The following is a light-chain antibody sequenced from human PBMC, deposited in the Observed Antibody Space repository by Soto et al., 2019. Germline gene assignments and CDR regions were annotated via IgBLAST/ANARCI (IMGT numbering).Light chain of an antibody. CDR3: QQYNSYRP. Sequence: RLSQSPSSLSAYVGDRVTITGRASQSISSWLAWYQQKPGKAPKLLIYDASSLESGVPSRFSGSGSGTEFTLTISSLQPDDFATYYCQQYNSYRPFGQRTNVDI. V-gene: IGKV1-5*01. CDR1: QSISSW. CDR2: DAS. J-gene: IGKJ1*01.